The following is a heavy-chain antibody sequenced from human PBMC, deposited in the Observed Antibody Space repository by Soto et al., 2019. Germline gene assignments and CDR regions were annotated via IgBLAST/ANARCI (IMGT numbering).Heavy chain of an antibody. CDR1: HGSFTRNNW. D-gene: IGHD1-7*01. CDR2: IYRTGST. Sequence: SVTLSLQCSVSHGSFTRNNWGALVRQPPGQGLEWIGEIYRTGSTNCNPSLKSRVTISLDKSENQFSLKVTSLTAADTAVYYCASRDPGTSVDYWGQGTLVTVSS. V-gene: IGHV4-4*02. J-gene: IGHJ4*02. CDR3: ASRDPGTSVDY.